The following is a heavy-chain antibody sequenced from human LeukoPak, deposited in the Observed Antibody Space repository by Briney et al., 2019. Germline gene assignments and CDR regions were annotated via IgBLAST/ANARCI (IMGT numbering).Heavy chain of an antibody. Sequence: GRSLRLSCAASGFTFSSYGMHWVRQAPGKGLEWVAVIWYDGSNKYYADSVKGRFTISRDNSKNTLYLQMNSLRAEDTAVYYCARVEGAATYDFWSGSYYFDYWGQGTLVTVSS. J-gene: IGHJ4*02. D-gene: IGHD3-3*01. CDR3: ARVEGAATYDFWSGSYYFDY. CDR1: GFTFSSYG. V-gene: IGHV3-33*01. CDR2: IWYDGSNK.